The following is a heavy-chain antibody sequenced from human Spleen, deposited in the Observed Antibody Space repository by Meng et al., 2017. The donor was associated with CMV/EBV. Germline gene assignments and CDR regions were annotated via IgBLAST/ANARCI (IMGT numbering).Heavy chain of an antibody. CDR2: TYYRSKWYN. CDR1: GDSVSSNSAA. Sequence: ISGDSVSSNSAAWNWIRPSSSRGLEWLGRTYYRSKWYNDYAVSVKSRITINPDTSKNQFSLQLNSVTPEDTAVYYCARGGFNNGWAWGQGTLVTVSS. J-gene: IGHJ4*02. CDR3: ARGGFNNGWA. D-gene: IGHD6-19*01. V-gene: IGHV6-1*01.